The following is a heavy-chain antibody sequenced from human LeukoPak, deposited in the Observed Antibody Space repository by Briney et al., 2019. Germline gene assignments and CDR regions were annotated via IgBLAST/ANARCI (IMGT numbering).Heavy chain of an antibody. CDR1: GYTFTSYD. CDR2: MNPNSGNT. J-gene: IGHJ4*02. Sequence: ASVKDSCKASGYTFTSYDINWVRQATGQGLEWMGWMNPNSGNTGYAQKFQGRVTITRNTSISTAYMELSSLRSEDTAVYYCARRYYDFWSGYSTAFDYWGQGTLVTVSS. V-gene: IGHV1-8*03. CDR3: ARRYYDFWSGYSTAFDY. D-gene: IGHD3-3*01.